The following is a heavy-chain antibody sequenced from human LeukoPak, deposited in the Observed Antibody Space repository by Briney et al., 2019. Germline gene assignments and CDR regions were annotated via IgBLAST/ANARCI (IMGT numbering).Heavy chain of an antibody. CDR3: AKDLGGSPPSWYFVL. Sequence: PGGSLRLSCAASGFTFDDYAMHWVRQAPGKGLEWVSGISWNSGSIGYADSVKGRFTISRDNAKNSLYLRMNSLRAEDTALYYCAKDLGGSPPSWYFVLWGRGTLVTVSS. J-gene: IGHJ2*01. CDR2: ISWNSGSI. CDR1: GFTFDDYA. V-gene: IGHV3-9*01. D-gene: IGHD1-26*01.